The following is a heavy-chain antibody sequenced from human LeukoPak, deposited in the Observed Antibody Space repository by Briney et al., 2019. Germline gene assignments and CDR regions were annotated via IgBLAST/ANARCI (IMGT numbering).Heavy chain of an antibody. CDR1: GYIFTSDW. V-gene: IGHV5-51*01. CDR2: IYPGDSDT. J-gene: IGHJ3*02. Sequence: GESLKISCKVSGYIFTSDWIGWVRQVPGKGLEWMGIIYPGDSDTRYSPSFQGQVTISADKSISTAYLQWSSLKASDTAMYYCACPRGEWSAFDIWGQGTMVTVSS. D-gene: IGHD3-3*01. CDR3: ACPRGEWSAFDI.